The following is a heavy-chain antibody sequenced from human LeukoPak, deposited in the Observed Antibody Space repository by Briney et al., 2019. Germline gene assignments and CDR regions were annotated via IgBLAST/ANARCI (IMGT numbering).Heavy chain of an antibody. V-gene: IGHV4-59*01. Sequence: SETLSLTCTVSGGSISSYYWSWLRQPPGKGLEWIGYIYYSGSTNYNPSLKSRVTISVDTSKNQFSLKLSSVTAADTAVYYCAISGGTGDYDYWGQGTLVTVSS. J-gene: IGHJ4*02. CDR1: GGSISSYY. CDR2: IYYSGST. D-gene: IGHD4-23*01. CDR3: AISGGTGDYDY.